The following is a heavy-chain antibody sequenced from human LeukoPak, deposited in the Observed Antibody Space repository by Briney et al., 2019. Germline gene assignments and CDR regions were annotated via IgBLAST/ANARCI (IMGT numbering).Heavy chain of an antibody. CDR2: IDGSDGAS. CDR1: GFRFSSYV. V-gene: IGHV3-23*01. D-gene: IGHD1-26*01. CDR3: ARVDSGNYDY. Sequence: GILRLSCAASGFRFSSYVMSWVRQAPGKGLEYVSSIDGSDGASYYADSVKGRFTISRDNSKNTLFLQMNSLRVEDTAVYYCARVDSGNYDYWGQGTLLTVSS. J-gene: IGHJ4*02.